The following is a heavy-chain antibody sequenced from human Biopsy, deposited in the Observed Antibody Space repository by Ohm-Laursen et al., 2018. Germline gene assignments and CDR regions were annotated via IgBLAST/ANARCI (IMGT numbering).Heavy chain of an antibody. CDR3: ARDPGYDFWSGSDPFDI. V-gene: IGHV1-46*01. D-gene: IGHD3-3*01. Sequence: GASVKVSCKASGYSFTSYYMHWVRQAPGQGLEWMGMINPSGSTTSYPQIFQGRVTMTRDTSKSTVYMELSSLRSADTAVYFCARDPGYDFWSGSDPFDIWGQGTLVTVS. CDR2: INPSGSTT. CDR1: GYSFTSYY. J-gene: IGHJ3*02.